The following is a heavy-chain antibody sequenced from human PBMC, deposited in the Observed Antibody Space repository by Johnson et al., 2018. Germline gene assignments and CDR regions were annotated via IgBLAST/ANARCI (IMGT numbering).Heavy chain of an antibody. CDR1: GFTFSSYD. D-gene: IGHD2-2*01. V-gene: IGHV3-13*01. CDR3: ARECRIGSGTSCYHALDI. J-gene: IGHJ3*02. CDR2: IGTTGDT. Sequence: VQLVESGGGLVQPGGSLRLSCAASGFTFSSYDMHWVRQATGKGLEWVSAIGTTGDTYYPGSVKGRFTISRENAKNSLYLTMNSLGAGDTAVYYCARECRIGSGTSCYHALDIGGQGTMVTVSS.